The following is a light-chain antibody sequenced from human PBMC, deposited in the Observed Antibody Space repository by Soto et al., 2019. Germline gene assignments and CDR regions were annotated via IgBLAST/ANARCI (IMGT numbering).Light chain of an antibody. V-gene: IGKV3-11*01. CDR2: DAS. CDR3: QQLSGT. CDR1: QSVSSY. Sequence: EIVLTQSPATLSLSPGERATLSCRASQSVSSYLAWYQQKPGQAPRLLIYDASNRATGIPARFSGSGSGTDFTLTSSSLEPEDFAVYYCQQLSGTVGPGTKVDIK. J-gene: IGKJ3*01.